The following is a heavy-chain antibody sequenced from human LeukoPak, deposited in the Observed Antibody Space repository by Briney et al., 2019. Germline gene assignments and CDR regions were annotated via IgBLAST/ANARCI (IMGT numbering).Heavy chain of an antibody. V-gene: IGHV3-23*01. CDR2: ISDSGGIT. J-gene: IGHJ4*02. CDR3: AKGRVVVIATCFDY. D-gene: IGHD2-21*01. CDR1: GFTFSTFS. Sequence: GGSLRLSCAASGFTFSTFSMSWVRQASGKGLEWVSTISDSGGITDYADSVKGRFTISRDNSKNTLYLQMNSLRAEDTAVYYCAKGRVVVIATCFDYWGQGTLVTVSS.